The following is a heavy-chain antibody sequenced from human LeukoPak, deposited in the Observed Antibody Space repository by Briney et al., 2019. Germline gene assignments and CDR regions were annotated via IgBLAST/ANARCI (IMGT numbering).Heavy chain of an antibody. Sequence: SVKVSCKASGGTFSSYAISWVRQAPGRGLEWMGRIIPIFGTANYAQRFQGRVTITTDESTSTAYMELSSLRSEDTAVHYCARVLARAPDFYFDYWGQGTLVTVSS. CDR2: IIPIFGTA. CDR3: ARVLARAPDFYFDY. J-gene: IGHJ4*02. CDR1: GGTFSSYA. D-gene: IGHD6-6*01. V-gene: IGHV1-69*05.